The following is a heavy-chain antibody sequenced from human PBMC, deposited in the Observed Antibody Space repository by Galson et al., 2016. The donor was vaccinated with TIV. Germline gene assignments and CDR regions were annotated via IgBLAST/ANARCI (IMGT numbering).Heavy chain of an antibody. D-gene: IGHD2-21*01. V-gene: IGHV3-66*03. CDR1: GFTVSDNY. CDR2: FSNSDYT. CDR3: ARECRHCGDNYYLSYYFGMDV. Sequence: SLRLSCAASGFTVSDNYINWVRQAPGKGLEWVSIFSNSDYTNYADSVKGRFTISRDNSKNTVYLHMSRLRAEDTAVYYCARECRHCGDNYYLSYYFGMDVWGQGTTVTVS. J-gene: IGHJ6*02.